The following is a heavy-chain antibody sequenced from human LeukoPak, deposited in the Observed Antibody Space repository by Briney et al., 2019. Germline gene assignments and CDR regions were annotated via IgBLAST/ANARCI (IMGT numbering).Heavy chain of an antibody. CDR3: ARDDEDYYSSSWLDH. V-gene: IGHV3-20*04. CDR2: INWNGGST. Sequence: GGSLRLSCAASGFTFDDYGMSWVRQAPGKGLEWVSGINWNGGSTGYADSVKGRFTISRDNAKNSLYLQMNSLRAEDTALYYCARDDEDYYSSSWLDHRGQGTLVTVSS. D-gene: IGHD6-13*01. CDR1: GFTFDDYG. J-gene: IGHJ4*02.